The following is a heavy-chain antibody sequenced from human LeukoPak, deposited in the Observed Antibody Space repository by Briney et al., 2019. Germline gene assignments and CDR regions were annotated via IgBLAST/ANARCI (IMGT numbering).Heavy chain of an antibody. CDR1: GYTLTELS. J-gene: IGHJ4*02. D-gene: IGHD3-10*01. CDR3: ARDALWFGELFPFDY. CDR2: INPNSGGT. Sequence: VKVSCKVSGYTLTELSMHWVRQAPGQGLEWMGRINPNSGGTNYAQKFQGGVTMTRDTSISTAYMELSRLRSDDTAVYYCARDALWFGELFPFDYWGQGTLVTVSS. V-gene: IGHV1-2*06.